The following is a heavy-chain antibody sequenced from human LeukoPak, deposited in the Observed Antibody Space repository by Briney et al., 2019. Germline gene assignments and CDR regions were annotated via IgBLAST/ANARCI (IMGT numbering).Heavy chain of an antibody. CDR3: ARHLSGITGYTYGRGIDY. Sequence: GGSLRLSCAASGFIFSSHSMTWVRQAPGKGLEWVSSISSSSSYIYYADSVKGRFTISRDNAKKSLYLQMNSLRAEDTAVYYCARHLSGITGYTYGRGIDYWGQGTLLTVSS. D-gene: IGHD5-12*01. CDR1: GFIFSSHS. V-gene: IGHV3-21*01. CDR2: ISSSSSYI. J-gene: IGHJ4*02.